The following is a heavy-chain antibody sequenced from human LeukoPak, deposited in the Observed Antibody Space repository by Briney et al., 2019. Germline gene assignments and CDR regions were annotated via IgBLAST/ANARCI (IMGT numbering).Heavy chain of an antibody. V-gene: IGHV3-30*02. J-gene: IGHJ5*02. Sequence: GGSLRLSCAASGFIFIAYDMHWVRQAPGKGLEWVAFIRYDGSHKYYADSVKGRFTVSRDNAKNTLYLQMNSLRAEDTAVYYCATSLEKYSSSWSPRPWGQGTLVTVSS. CDR1: GFIFIAYD. CDR3: ATSLEKYSSSWSPRP. CDR2: IRYDGSHK. D-gene: IGHD6-13*01.